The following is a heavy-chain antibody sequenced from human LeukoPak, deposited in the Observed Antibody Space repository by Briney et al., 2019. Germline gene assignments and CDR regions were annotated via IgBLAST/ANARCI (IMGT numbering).Heavy chain of an antibody. CDR2: IYTSGST. CDR3: ARGNYYDSSGYFFPPDH. Sequence: SETLSLTCTVSGGSISSGRCYWSWIRQPAGKGLEWIGRIYTSGSTNYNPSLKSRVTISEDTSKNQFSLKLSSVTAADTAVYYCARGNYYDSSGYFFPPDHWGQGTLVTVSS. D-gene: IGHD3-22*01. CDR1: GGSISSGRCY. J-gene: IGHJ4*02. V-gene: IGHV4-61*02.